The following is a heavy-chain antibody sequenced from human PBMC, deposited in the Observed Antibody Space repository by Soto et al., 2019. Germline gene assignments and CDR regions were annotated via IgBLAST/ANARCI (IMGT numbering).Heavy chain of an antibody. CDR2: IHYTGGT. Sequence: QVQLQESGPGLVKPSETLSLTCTVSGGSVSSGAFYWSWIRQHPGKGLEWIGYIHYTGGTYYNPSRSSRLSPSLGASRSQFSLKRTSATAADTAVYYCAREGAVTIDFPSYLYSFYYMGVWGRGTTVTVSS. V-gene: IGHV4-31*03. CDR1: GGSVSSGAFY. J-gene: IGHJ6*03. CDR3: AREGAVTIDFPSYLYSFYYMGV. D-gene: IGHD3-3*01.